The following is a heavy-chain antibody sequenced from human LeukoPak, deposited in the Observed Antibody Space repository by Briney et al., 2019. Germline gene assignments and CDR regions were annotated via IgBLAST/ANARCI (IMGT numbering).Heavy chain of an antibody. CDR1: GFTFSSYE. CDR3: VRYLILSQLLSLDGFDI. J-gene: IGHJ3*02. Sequence: HGGSLRLSCAASGFTFSSYEMNWVRQAPGKGLEGVSYISNSGSSIYNEDSVKGRLTISRDNAKNSLYLLMNSLRAEDTAVYYFVRYLILSQLLSLDGFDIWGQGTMVTVCS. V-gene: IGHV3-48*03. CDR2: ISNSGSSI. D-gene: IGHD2-2*01.